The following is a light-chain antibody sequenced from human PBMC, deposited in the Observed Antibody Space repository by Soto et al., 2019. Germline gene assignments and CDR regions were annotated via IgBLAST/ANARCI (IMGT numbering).Light chain of an antibody. V-gene: IGKV1-17*01. CDR3: LQHNSYPQT. Sequence: DIQMTQSPSSLSASVGDRVTITCRAGKGIGDALGCYQQKPGKAPKRLIYAASSLQSGVPSRFSGSGSGTEFTLTISSLQPEDFATYYCLQHNSYPQTFGQGTKVEIK. J-gene: IGKJ1*01. CDR2: AAS. CDR1: KGIGDA.